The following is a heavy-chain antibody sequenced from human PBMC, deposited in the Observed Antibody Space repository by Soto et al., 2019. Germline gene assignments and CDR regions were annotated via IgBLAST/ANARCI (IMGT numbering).Heavy chain of an antibody. V-gene: IGHV3-30*03. D-gene: IGHD2-2*01. CDR3: ATPAGLAPAHYYGMDV. Sequence: GGSLRLSCAASGFNISNYGFHWVRQAPGKGLEWVAVISYDGSNKYYADFVKGRFTISRDNSKNTLYLQMNSLGAEDTAVFYCATPAGLAPAHYYGMDVWGQGTTVTVSS. CDR2: ISYDGSNK. J-gene: IGHJ6*02. CDR1: GFNISNYG.